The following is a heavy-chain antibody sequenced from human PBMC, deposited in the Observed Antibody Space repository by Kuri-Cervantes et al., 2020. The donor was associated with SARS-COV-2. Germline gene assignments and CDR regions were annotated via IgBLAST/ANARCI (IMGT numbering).Heavy chain of an antibody. CDR2: IFHSGTA. CDR3: ARATLTMNFDY. J-gene: IGHJ4*02. V-gene: IGHV4-30-2*01. CDR1: GGSISNGGYS. Sequence: SCAVSGGSISNGGYSWIWIRQPPGKGLEYIGYIFHSGTAYYNPSLKSRVAMSADRSKNQFSLNLRSVTAADTAAYYRARATLTMNFDYWGPGALVTVSS. D-gene: IGHD3-3*01.